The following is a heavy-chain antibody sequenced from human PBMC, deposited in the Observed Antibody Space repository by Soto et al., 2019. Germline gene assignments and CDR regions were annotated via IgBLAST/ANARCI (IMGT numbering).Heavy chain of an antibody. CDR1: GGSISSYY. CDR2: IYYSGST. Sequence: PSETLSLTCTVSGGSISSYYWSWIRQPPGKGLGWIGYIYYSGSTNYNPSLKSRVTISVDTSKNQFSLKLSSVTAADTAVYYCARECRITIFGVPCSYYGMDVWGQGTTVTVSS. D-gene: IGHD3-3*01. J-gene: IGHJ6*02. V-gene: IGHV4-59*01. CDR3: ARECRITIFGVPCSYYGMDV.